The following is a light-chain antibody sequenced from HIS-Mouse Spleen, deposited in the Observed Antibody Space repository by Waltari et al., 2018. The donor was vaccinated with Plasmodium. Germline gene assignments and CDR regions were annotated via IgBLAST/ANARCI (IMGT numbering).Light chain of an antibody. CDR2: EGS. CDR3: CSYAGSSTFVV. CDR1: SSDVGSYNL. J-gene: IGLJ2*01. V-gene: IGLV2-23*03. Sequence: QSALTQPASVYGSPGQSITISCTGTSSDVGSYNLVSWYQQHPGKAPKLMIYEGSKRSSGVSNRFSGSKAGNTASLTISGLQAEDEADYYCCSYAGSSTFVVFGGGTKLTVL.